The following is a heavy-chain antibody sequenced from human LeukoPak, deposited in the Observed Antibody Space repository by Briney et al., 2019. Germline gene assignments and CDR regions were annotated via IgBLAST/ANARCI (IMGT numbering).Heavy chain of an antibody. CDR3: ASSTSWLGWWYFDY. CDR1: GFTFSSYS. V-gene: IGHV3-21*01. CDR2: ISSSSSYI. Sequence: PGGSLRLSCAASGFTFSSYSMNWDRQAPGKGLEWVSSISSSSSYIYYADSVKGRFTISRDNAKNSLYLQMNSLRAEDTAVYYCASSTSWLGWWYFDYWGQGTLVTVSS. J-gene: IGHJ4*02. D-gene: IGHD2-2*01.